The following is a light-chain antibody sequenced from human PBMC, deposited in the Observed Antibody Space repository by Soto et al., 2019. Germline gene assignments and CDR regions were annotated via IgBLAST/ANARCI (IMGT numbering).Light chain of an antibody. CDR3: LQVSSFPRT. J-gene: IGKJ1*01. CDR1: QTISSW. CDR2: AAS. V-gene: IGKV1-5*01. Sequence: DIQMTQSPSTLSGSVRDTVTITCRASQTISSWLAWYQQKPGKAPQFLIQAASNLQSGVPSRFSGSGSGTEFILSINSLQPEDIATYYCLQVSSFPRTFGQGTKVDIK.